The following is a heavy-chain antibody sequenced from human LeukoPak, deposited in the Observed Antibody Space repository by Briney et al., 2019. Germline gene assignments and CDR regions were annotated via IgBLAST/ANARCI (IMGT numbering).Heavy chain of an antibody. CDR3: AKTRPLDSSSWSHEDY. V-gene: IGHV3-23*01. CDR1: GGSISSSSYY. Sequence: ETLSLTCTVSGGSISSSSYYWGWIRQPPGKGLEWVSAISGSGGSTYYGDSVKGRFTISRDNSKNTLYLQMNSLRAEDTAVYYCAKTRPLDSSSWSHEDYWGQGTLVTVSS. D-gene: IGHD6-13*01. CDR2: ISGSGGST. J-gene: IGHJ4*02.